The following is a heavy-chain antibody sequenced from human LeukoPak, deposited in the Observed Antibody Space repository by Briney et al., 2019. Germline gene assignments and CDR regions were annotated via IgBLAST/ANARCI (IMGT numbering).Heavy chain of an antibody. D-gene: IGHD6-13*01. Sequence: PSHTLSLTCAVSGGSISSGGYSWSWIRQPPGKRLEWLGYIYYSGTTNYNPSLKSRVTISVDTSKNRFSLKLSSVTAADTAVYYCARDSSSSWFDSWGQGTLVTVSS. CDR2: IYYSGTT. CDR3: ARDSSSSWFDS. J-gene: IGHJ5*01. CDR1: GGSISSGGYS. V-gene: IGHV4-61*08.